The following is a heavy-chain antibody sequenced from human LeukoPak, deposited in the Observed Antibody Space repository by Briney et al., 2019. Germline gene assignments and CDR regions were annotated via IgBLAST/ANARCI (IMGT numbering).Heavy chain of an antibody. CDR1: GFTFSSCD. CDR2: IGTAGDT. J-gene: IGHJ4*02. Sequence: GGSLRLSCAASGFTFSSCDMHWVRQVTGKGLEWVSAIGTAGDTYYPGSVKGRFTTSRENAKNSLYLQMNSLRAGDTAVYYCARSGSGWSLDYWGQGTLVTVSS. CDR3: ARSGSGWSLDY. D-gene: IGHD6-19*01. V-gene: IGHV3-13*04.